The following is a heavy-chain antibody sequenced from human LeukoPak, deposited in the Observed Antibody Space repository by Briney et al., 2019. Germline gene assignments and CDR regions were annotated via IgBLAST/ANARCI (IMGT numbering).Heavy chain of an antibody. CDR1: GFSLSTSGVG. Sequence: SGPTLVNPTQTLTLTCTFSGFSLSTSGVGVGWIRQPPGKALEWLALIYWNDDKRYSPSLKSRLTITKDTSKNRVVLTMTNMDPVDTATYYCAHRREYGGDRAFDIWGQGTMVTVSS. V-gene: IGHV2-5*01. CDR3: AHRREYGGDRAFDI. D-gene: IGHD2-21*02. CDR2: IYWNDDK. J-gene: IGHJ3*02.